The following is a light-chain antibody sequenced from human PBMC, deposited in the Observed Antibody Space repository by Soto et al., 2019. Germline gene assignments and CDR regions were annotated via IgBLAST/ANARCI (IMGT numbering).Light chain of an antibody. CDR2: GAS. J-gene: IGKJ1*01. CDR1: QSVSSSY. V-gene: IGKV3-20*01. Sequence: EIVLTQSPGTLSLSPGERATLSCRASQSVSSSYLTWYQQKPGQAPRLLMYGASSRAPGIPDRFSGSGSGTDFTLTISRLEPEDFAVYYCQQHGSSPWTFGQGTKVEIK. CDR3: QQHGSSPWT.